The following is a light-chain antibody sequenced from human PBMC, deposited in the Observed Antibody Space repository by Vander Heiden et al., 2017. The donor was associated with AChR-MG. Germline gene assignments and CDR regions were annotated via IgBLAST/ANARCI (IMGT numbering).Light chain of an antibody. CDR2: AAS. CDR1: QNINRY. J-gene: IGKJ2*01. V-gene: IGKV1-39*01. CDR3: QQTDTIPYT. Sequence: DIQMTQFPSSLSASVGDRIIITCRASQNINRYLHWYQQKAGKAPKLLVYAASTLQTGVPSRFSGSGSGTDFTLTVSSLQPEDFATYYCQQTDTIPYTFGQGTRVEI.